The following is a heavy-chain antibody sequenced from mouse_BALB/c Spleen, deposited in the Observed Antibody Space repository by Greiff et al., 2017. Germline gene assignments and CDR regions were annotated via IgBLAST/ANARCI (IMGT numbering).Heavy chain of an antibody. D-gene: IGHD1-1*01. CDR2: ISSGGSYT. CDR1: GFTFSSYA. V-gene: IGHV5-9-4*01. Sequence: EVHLVESGGGLVKPGGSLKLSCAASGFTFSSYAMSWVRQSPEKRLEWVAEISSGGSYTYYPDTVTGRFTISRDNAKNTLYLEMSSLRSEDTAMYYCARGDYYGSSPHYYAMDYWGQGTSVTVSS. J-gene: IGHJ4*01. CDR3: ARGDYYGSSPHYYAMDY.